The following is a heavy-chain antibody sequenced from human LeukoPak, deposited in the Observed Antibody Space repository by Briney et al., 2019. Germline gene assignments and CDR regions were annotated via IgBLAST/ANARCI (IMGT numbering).Heavy chain of an antibody. CDR3: ARRQVFDNWNYSNPYYFDY. CDR1: GGSFSGYY. CDR2: INHSGST. V-gene: IGHV4-34*01. Sequence: SETLSLTCAVYGGSFSGYYWSWIRRPPGKGLEWIAEINHSGSTNYNPSLKSRVTISVDTSKNQFSLKLSSVTAADTAVYYCARRQVFDNWNYSNPYYFDYWGQGTLVTVSS. J-gene: IGHJ4*02. D-gene: IGHD1-7*01.